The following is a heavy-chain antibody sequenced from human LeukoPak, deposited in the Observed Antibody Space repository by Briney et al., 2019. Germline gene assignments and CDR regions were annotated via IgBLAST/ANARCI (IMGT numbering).Heavy chain of an antibody. CDR1: GGSISSSSYY. D-gene: IGHD2-2*01. Sequence: SETLSLTCTVSGGSISSSSYYWGWIRQPPGKGLEWIVSIYYSGSTYYTPSIKRRVTTSVDTSKTQFSLKLSSVTAAATAVYCCARLAMQQPFAYWGQGTLVTVSS. CDR2: IYYSGST. V-gene: IGHV4-39*01. J-gene: IGHJ4*02. CDR3: ARLAMQQPFAY.